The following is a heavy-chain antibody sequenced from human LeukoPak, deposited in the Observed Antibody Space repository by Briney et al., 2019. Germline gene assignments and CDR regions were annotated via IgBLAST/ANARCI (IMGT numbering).Heavy chain of an antibody. Sequence: PGGSLRLSCAASGFTFSNYAVSWVRQAPGKGLEWVSDISGSGGNTFYADSVKGRFTISRDNAKNSLYLQMNSLRVEDTAVYYCAREVSGWYGDLSYYYMDVWGKGTTVTVSS. CDR1: GFTFSNYA. CDR3: AREVSGWYGDLSYYYMDV. D-gene: IGHD6-19*01. V-gene: IGHV3-23*01. CDR2: ISGSGGNT. J-gene: IGHJ6*03.